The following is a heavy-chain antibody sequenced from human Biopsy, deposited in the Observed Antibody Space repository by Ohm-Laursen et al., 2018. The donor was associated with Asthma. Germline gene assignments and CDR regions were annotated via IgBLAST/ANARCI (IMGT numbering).Heavy chain of an antibody. D-gene: IGHD2-2*01. Sequence: SSVKVSCKSLGGTFNTYVIGRVRQAPGQGLEWMGGINSVFGTTTYPQKFQDRVTITADDSTSTVYMELSGLRSEDTAVYYCARKAGSCISRTCYSLDFWGQGTLVTVSS. CDR2: INSVFGTT. V-gene: IGHV1-69*01. CDR1: GGTFNTYV. CDR3: ARKAGSCISRTCYSLDF. J-gene: IGHJ4*02.